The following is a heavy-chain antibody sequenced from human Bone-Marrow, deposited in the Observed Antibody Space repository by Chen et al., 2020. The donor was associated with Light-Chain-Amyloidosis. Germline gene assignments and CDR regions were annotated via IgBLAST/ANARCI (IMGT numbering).Heavy chain of an antibody. Sequence: EVQLVESGGGLVQPGGSLRLSCATSGFNFSSFGMSWVRQAPGKGLEWVSTVSGSTVSTYYAGAVKGRFIISRDNSKSTLYLQMNSLRAGDTAVYFCTRKGGYFDFLGQGSLVTVSS. CDR3: TRKGGYFDF. CDR2: VSGSTVST. CDR1: GFNFSSFG. V-gene: IGHV3-23*04. J-gene: IGHJ4*02. D-gene: IGHD3-10*01.